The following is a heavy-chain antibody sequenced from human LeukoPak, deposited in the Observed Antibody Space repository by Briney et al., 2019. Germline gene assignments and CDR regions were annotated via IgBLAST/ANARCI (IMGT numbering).Heavy chain of an antibody. D-gene: IGHD3-3*01. CDR1: GGSISSGGYY. CDR2: IYHSGST. V-gene: IGHV4-30-2*03. J-gene: IGHJ3*02. CDR3: ARRRETPPYYDFWSGYYGVAFDI. Sequence: PSQTLSLTCTVSGGSISSGGYYWSWIRQPPGKGLEWIGYIYHSGSTYYNPSLKSRVTISVDTSKNQFSLKLSSVTAADTAVYYCARRRETPPYYDFWSGYYGVAFDIWGQGTMVTVSS.